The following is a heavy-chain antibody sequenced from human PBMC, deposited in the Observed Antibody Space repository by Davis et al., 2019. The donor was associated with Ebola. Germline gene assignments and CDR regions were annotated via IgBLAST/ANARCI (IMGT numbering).Heavy chain of an antibody. V-gene: IGHV3-74*01. D-gene: IGHD3-16*01. CDR1: GFTFSSYW. J-gene: IGHJ4*02. Sequence: GESLKISCVASGFTFSSYWMHWVRQAPGKGLVWVSRIKSDGSSTSYADSVRGRFTISRDNAKNSLYLQMNSLRAEDTAVYYCARALGGEDDWGQGTLVTVSS. CDR3: ARALGGEDD. CDR2: IKSDGSST.